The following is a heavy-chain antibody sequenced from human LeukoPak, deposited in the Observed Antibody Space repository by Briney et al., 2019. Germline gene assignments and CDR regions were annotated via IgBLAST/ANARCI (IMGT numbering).Heavy chain of an antibody. CDR2: ISAYNGNT. V-gene: IGHV1-18*01. Sequence: ASVKVSCKASAYTFTSYGISWVRQAPGQGLEWMGWISAYNGNTNYAQKLQGRVTMTTDTSTSTAYMELRSLRSDDTAVYYCARGSVRFLEWTPFDYWGQGTLVTVSS. D-gene: IGHD3-3*01. CDR1: AYTFTSYG. CDR3: ARGSVRFLEWTPFDY. J-gene: IGHJ4*02.